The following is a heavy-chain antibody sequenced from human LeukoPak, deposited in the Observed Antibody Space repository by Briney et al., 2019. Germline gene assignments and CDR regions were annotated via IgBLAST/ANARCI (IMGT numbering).Heavy chain of an antibody. Sequence: PSETLSLTCTVSGVSISSYYWSWIRQPAGKGLEWIGRIYSSGSTNYNPSLRSRVTMSVDTSKNQFSLKLNYVTAADTAVYYCARGSADLDHWGQGTLVTVSS. V-gene: IGHV4-4*07. CDR2: IYSSGST. CDR3: ARGSADLDH. J-gene: IGHJ4*02. CDR1: GVSISSYY.